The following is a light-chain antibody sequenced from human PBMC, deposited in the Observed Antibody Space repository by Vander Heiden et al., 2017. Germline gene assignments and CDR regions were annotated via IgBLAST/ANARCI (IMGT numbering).Light chain of an antibody. CDR2: DVS. CDR1: SSDVGGYNY. Sequence: QSAMPPPASVSGSPRQPITISCTGTSSDVGGYNYVSWYQHHPGKAPKLMIYDVSNRPSGISNRFSGSKSGNTASLTISGLQAEDEADYYCSSYTSSSTLGVVFGGGTKLTVL. CDR3: SSYTSSSTLGVV. V-gene: IGLV2-14*03. J-gene: IGLJ2*01.